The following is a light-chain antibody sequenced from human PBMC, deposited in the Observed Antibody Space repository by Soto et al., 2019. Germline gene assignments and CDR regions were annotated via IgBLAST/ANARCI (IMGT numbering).Light chain of an antibody. CDR1: QSISSW. CDR3: QQYDSYCT. J-gene: IGKJ1*01. V-gene: IGKV1-5*01. CDR2: DDS. Sequence: DIQMTQSPSTLSASVGDRVTITCRASQSISSWLAWYQQKPGKAPKLLIYDDSSLASGVPSRFSGSGSGTEFTLAISSLQSDDVATYYCQQYDSYCTFGQGTKVEIK.